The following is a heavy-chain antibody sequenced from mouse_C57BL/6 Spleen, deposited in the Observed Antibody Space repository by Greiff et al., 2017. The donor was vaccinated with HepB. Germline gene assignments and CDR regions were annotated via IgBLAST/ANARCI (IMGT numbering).Heavy chain of an antibody. D-gene: IGHD4-1*01. CDR1: GYTFTSYW. V-gene: IGHV1-52*01. CDR2: IDPSDSET. Sequence: QVQLQQSGAELVRPGSSVKLSCKASGYTFTSYWMHWVKQRPIQGLEWIGNIDPSDSETHYNQKFKDKATLTVDKSSSTAYMQLSSLTSEDSAVYYCTSSCDWGYFHYWAQGTTLTLSS. CDR3: TSSCDWGYFHY. J-gene: IGHJ2*01.